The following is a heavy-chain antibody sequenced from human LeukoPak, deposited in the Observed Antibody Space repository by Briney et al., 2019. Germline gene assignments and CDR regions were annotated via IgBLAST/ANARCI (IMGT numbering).Heavy chain of an antibody. D-gene: IGHD6-13*01. CDR3: ARGRTGAPGSSWEAFYYYYYMDV. Sequence: SETLSLTCTVSGGSISSSSYYWGWIRQPPGKGLEWIGSIYYSGSTYYNPSLKSRVTISVDTSKNQFSLKLSSVTAADTAVYYCARGRTGAPGSSWEAFYYYYYMDVWGKGTTVTVSS. V-gene: IGHV4-39*01. CDR2: IYYSGST. CDR1: GGSISSSSYY. J-gene: IGHJ6*03.